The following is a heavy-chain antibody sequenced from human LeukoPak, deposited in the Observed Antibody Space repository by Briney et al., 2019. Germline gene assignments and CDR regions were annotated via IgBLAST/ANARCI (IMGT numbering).Heavy chain of an antibody. V-gene: IGHV3-53*01. J-gene: IGHJ4*02. Sequence: GSLRLSCEASGFTVSSNYMSWVRQAPGKGLEWVSVIYGGGSTYYADSVKGRFTISRDTSKNTLYLQMNSLRAEDTAVYYCAKGGRNIVVVPAAPFDYWGQGTLVTVSS. D-gene: IGHD2-2*01. CDR3: AKGGRNIVVVPAAPFDY. CDR2: IYGGGST. CDR1: GFTVSSNY.